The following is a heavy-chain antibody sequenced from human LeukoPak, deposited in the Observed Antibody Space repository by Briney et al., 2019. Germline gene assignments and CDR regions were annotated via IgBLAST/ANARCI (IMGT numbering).Heavy chain of an antibody. CDR2: IYSGGST. Sequence: SETLSLTCTVSGGSISSYYWSWVRQPAGKGLEWIGRIYSGGSTNYNPSLKSRVTMSVDSSNNQFSLKLSSVTAADTAVFYCARENTGSYREFDYWGQGTLVTVSS. CDR1: GGSISSYY. D-gene: IGHD1-26*01. CDR3: ARENTGSYREFDY. V-gene: IGHV4-4*07. J-gene: IGHJ4*02.